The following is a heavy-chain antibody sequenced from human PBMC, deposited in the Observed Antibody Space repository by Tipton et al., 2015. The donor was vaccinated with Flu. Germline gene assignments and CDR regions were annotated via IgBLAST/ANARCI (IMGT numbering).Heavy chain of an antibody. J-gene: IGHJ6*02. CDR3: ARRLLGYCSSTSCLPDGMDV. CDR1: GYTFTGYY. V-gene: IGHV1-8*02. D-gene: IGHD2-2*01. CDR2: INPNSGNT. Sequence: QLVQSGAEVKKPGASVKVSCKASGYTFTGYYMHWVRQAPGQGLEWMGWINPNSGNTGYAQKFQGRVTMTRNTSISTAYMELSSLRSEDTAVYYCARRLLGYCSSTSCLPDGMDVWGQGTTVTVSS.